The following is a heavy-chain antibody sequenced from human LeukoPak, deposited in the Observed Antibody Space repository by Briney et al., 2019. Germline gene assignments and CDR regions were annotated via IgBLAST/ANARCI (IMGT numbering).Heavy chain of an antibody. Sequence: PSETLSLTCTVSGGSISSYYWNWIRQSPGKGLEWIGEINHTGDTNYNPSLKSRVTISVDTSKNQFSLRLSSVTAADTAVYFCARRVAAISYYYYYMDVWGKGTTVTVSS. D-gene: IGHD2-15*01. V-gene: IGHV4-34*01. CDR1: GGSISSYY. CDR2: INHTGDT. CDR3: ARRVAAISYYYYYMDV. J-gene: IGHJ6*03.